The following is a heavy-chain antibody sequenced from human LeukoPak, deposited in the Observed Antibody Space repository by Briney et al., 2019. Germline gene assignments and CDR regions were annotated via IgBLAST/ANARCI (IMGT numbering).Heavy chain of an antibody. CDR1: GFTVTNFG. Sequence: QPGGSLRLSCAASGFTVTNFGMHWVRQAPGKGLEWVAFLRFDGTTKYYAESVKGRFTISRDNSKNTLYLQMNSLRAEDTALYYCAKVMGYCGVDCYPDYWGQGSLVTVSS. V-gene: IGHV3-30*02. D-gene: IGHD2-21*02. CDR2: LRFDGTTK. J-gene: IGHJ4*02. CDR3: AKVMGYCGVDCYPDY.